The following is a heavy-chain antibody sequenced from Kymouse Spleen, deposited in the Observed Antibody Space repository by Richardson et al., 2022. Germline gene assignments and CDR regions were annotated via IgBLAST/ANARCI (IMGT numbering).Heavy chain of an antibody. D-gene: IGHD6-19*01. Sequence: EVQLVESGGGLVQPGGSLRLSCAASGFTFSDHYMDWVRQAPGKGLEWVGRTRNKANSYTTEYAASVKGRFTISRDDSKNSLYLQMNSLKTEDTAVYYCARGEQWLVQGYYYYYGMDVWGQGTTVTVSS. J-gene: IGHJ6*02. CDR3: ARGEQWLVQGYYYYYGMDV. CDR2: TRNKANSYTT. CDR1: GFTFSDHY. V-gene: IGHV3-72*01.